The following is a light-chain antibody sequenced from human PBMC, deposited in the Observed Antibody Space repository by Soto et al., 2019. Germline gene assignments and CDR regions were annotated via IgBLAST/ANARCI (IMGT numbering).Light chain of an antibody. CDR1: QSVGSN. Sequence: EIVKTHSPDTLSVSPGETATLSCRASQSVGSNLAWYQQKPGQAPRLLISDASTRAAGLPARFSGSGSGTEFTLTISSLQSEDFAVYYCQQSNNWPKTFGQGTKVDNK. J-gene: IGKJ1*01. CDR2: DAS. CDR3: QQSNNWPKT. V-gene: IGKV3-15*01.